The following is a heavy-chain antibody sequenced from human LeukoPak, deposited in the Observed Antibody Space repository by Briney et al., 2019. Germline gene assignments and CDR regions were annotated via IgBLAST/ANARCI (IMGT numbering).Heavy chain of an antibody. CDR1: GVGVSDAW. CDR2: IKRISNGGTT. D-gene: IGHD5-24*01. CDR3: TTGGGDGH. Sequence: GGSLRLSCAASGVGVSDAWMHWVRQAPGEGLEWVGRIKRISNGGTTDYAAPVKGRFTISRDDSKNTLYLQMNSLKTEDTAVYYCTTGGGDGHWGQGTLVTVSS. V-gene: IGHV3-15*01. J-gene: IGHJ4*01.